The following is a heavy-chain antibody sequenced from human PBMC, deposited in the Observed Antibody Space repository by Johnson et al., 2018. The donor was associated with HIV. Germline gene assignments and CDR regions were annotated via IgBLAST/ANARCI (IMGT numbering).Heavy chain of an antibody. Sequence: MQLVESGGGLIQPGGSLRLSCAASGFTVSSNYMSWVRQAPGKGLEWVSVIYSGGSTYYADSVKGRFTISRDNSKNTLYLQMNSLRAEDTAVYYCARDMLYIAAARSGAFDIWGQGTMVTGSS. V-gene: IGHV3-53*01. J-gene: IGHJ3*02. D-gene: IGHD6-13*01. CDR3: ARDMLYIAAARSGAFDI. CDR2: IYSGGST. CDR1: GFTVSSNY.